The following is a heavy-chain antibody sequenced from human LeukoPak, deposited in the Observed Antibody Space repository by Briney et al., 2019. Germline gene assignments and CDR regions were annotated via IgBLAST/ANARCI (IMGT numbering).Heavy chain of an antibody. D-gene: IGHD3-22*01. CDR2: IYYSGST. Sequence: PSETLSLTCTVSGGSISSYYWSWIRQPPGKGLEWIGYIYYSGSTNYNPSLKSRVTISVDTSKNQFSLKLSSVTAADTAVYYCARDSPRITMIVGDAFDIWGQGTMVTVSS. V-gene: IGHV4-59*01. CDR1: GGSISSYY. CDR3: ARDSPRITMIVGDAFDI. J-gene: IGHJ3*02.